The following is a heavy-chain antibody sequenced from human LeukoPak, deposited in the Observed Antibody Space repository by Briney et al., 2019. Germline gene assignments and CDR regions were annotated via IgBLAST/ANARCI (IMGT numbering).Heavy chain of an antibody. CDR3: ARQLSGTYQWTFDY. CDR2: IHYTGIT. J-gene: IGHJ4*02. Sequence: SETLSLTCTVSGGSVSAATHYWAWIRQPPGEGLEWIGTIHYTGITYYNPSLKSRVTISVDTSKNQFSLHLGSVTAADTAVYHCARQLSGTYQWTFDYWGQGTLVPVSS. V-gene: IGHV4-39*01. CDR1: GGSVSAATHY. D-gene: IGHD1-26*01.